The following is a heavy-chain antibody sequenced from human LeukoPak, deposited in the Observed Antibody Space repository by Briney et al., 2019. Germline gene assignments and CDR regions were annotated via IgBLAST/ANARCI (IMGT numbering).Heavy chain of an antibody. J-gene: IGHJ4*02. D-gene: IGHD5-18*01. CDR3: ARRALQLWVSAQAHYFDY. Sequence: PGTPSHTRTVSGGSISSYYWSWIRPPPREGLGGVGDIYSTSTTNYKPSPKSRVTISVDTSKNQSSLKLSSVTAADTAVYYCARRALQLWVSAQAHYFDYWGQGTLVTVSS. CDR2: IYSTSTT. CDR1: GGSISSYY. V-gene: IGHV4-59*01.